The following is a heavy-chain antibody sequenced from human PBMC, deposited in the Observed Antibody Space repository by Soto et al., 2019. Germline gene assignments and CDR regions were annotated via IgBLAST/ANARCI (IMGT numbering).Heavy chain of an antibody. Sequence: QPQLQESGPGLGKPSETLSRHCTVSGCSIGSSSYYWGWIRRPPGKGLEWIGCLSYTVHTYYNPSLKCRVSLCVHTPQPQVSLRGCSAAAADQAVYYCARHSVSFSWQEAAARTLVNRWFEPWGQGTLVSVSS. V-gene: IGHV4-39*01. CDR3: ARHSVSFSWQEAAARTLVNRWFEP. J-gene: IGHJ5*02. CDR2: LSYTVHT. D-gene: IGHD6-13*01. CDR1: GCSIGSSSYY.